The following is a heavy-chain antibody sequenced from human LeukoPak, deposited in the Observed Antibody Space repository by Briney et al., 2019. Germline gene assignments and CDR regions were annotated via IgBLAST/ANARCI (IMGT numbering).Heavy chain of an antibody. CDR1: GYTFTSYA. CDR2: ISAYNGNT. D-gene: IGHD6-13*01. CDR3: ARVFSGQQLHY. J-gene: IGHJ4*02. Sequence: ASVKVSCTASGYTFTSYAISWVRQAPGQGLEWMGWISAYNGNTDYAQKLQGRVTMTTDTSTSTAYMELRSLRSDDTAVYYCARVFSGQQLHYWGQGTLVTVSS. V-gene: IGHV1-18*01.